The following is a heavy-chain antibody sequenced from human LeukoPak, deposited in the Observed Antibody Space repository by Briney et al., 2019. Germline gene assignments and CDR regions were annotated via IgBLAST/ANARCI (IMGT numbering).Heavy chain of an antibody. CDR2: TSGNGGST. CDR1: GFTFNSYA. Sequence: GGSLRLSCAASGFTFNSYAMTWVRQAPGEGLEWVSSTSGNGGSTYYTDSVKGRFTISRDNSKNTLYLQMNSLRAEDTAAYYCAKDLRVIVVTYYMDVWGKGTTVTVSS. D-gene: IGHD2-2*01. CDR3: AKDLRVIVVTYYMDV. J-gene: IGHJ6*03. V-gene: IGHV3-23*01.